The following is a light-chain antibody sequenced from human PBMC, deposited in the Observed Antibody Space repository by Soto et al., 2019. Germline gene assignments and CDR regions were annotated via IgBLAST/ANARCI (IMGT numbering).Light chain of an antibody. CDR1: QSISSY. CDR2: AAS. V-gene: IGKV1-39*01. Sequence: DIQMTQSSSSLSASVGDRVTITCRASQSISSYLSWYQQKPGKAPKLLIYAASSLQSGVPSSFSGSGSGTDFTLTISSLQPEDFATYYCQQSYSTPYTFGQGTKLEIK. J-gene: IGKJ2*01. CDR3: QQSYSTPYT.